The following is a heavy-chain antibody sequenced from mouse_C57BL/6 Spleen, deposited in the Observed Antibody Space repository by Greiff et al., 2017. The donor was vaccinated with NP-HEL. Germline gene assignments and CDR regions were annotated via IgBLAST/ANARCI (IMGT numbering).Heavy chain of an antibody. CDR3: ARYYGSSHWYFDV. J-gene: IGHJ1*03. Sequence: QVQLQQPGAELVKPGASVKMSCKASGYTFTSYWITWVKQRPGQGLEWIGVIDPSDSYTNYNQKFQGKATLTVDTSSSTAYMQLSSLTSEDSAVYYCARYYGSSHWYFDVWGTGTTVTVSS. CDR2: IDPSDSYT. D-gene: IGHD1-1*01. V-gene: IGHV1-69*02. CDR1: GYTFTSYW.